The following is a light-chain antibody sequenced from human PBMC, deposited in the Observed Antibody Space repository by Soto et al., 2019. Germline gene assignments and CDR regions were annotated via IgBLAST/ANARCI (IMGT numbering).Light chain of an antibody. CDR1: SNDIGGYNY. Sequence: QSALTQPASVSGSPGQSITIPCTGTSNDIGGYNYVSWYQKHPGKVPKLKIFDVSYRPSGISDRFSGSKSGNTASLTISGLQPEDEADYYCSSYGASSTLFGGGTKLTVL. J-gene: IGLJ2*01. CDR2: DVS. V-gene: IGLV2-14*03. CDR3: SSYGASSTL.